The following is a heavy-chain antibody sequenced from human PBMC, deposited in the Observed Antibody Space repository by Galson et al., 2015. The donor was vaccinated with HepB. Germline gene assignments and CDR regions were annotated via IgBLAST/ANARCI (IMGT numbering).Heavy chain of an antibody. D-gene: IGHD1-1*01. CDR1: GFTFSDST. Sequence: SLRLSCAASGFTFSDSTIHWARQASGKGLEWVGRIRDRPYNYATAYGASVKGRFTISRDDSKSTAYLQMNSLRTEDTAVYYCFRRGYSRIVATGDWGQGTLVTVSS. CDR3: FRRGYSRIVATGD. V-gene: IGHV3-73*01. J-gene: IGHJ4*02. CDR2: IRDRPYNYAT.